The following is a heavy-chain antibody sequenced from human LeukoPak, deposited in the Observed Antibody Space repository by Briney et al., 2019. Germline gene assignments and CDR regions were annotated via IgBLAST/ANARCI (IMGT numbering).Heavy chain of an antibody. CDR1: GYTLTELS. CDR2: MNPNSGNT. CDR3: ARGGPPDYDYVWGSYRDMRYFDY. D-gene: IGHD3-16*02. Sequence: GASVKVSCKVSGYTLTELSMHRVRQAPGKGLEWMGWMNPNSGNTGYAQKFQGRVTITRNTSISTAYMELSSLRSEDTAVYYCARGGPPDYDYVWGSYRDMRYFDYWGQGTLVTVSS. J-gene: IGHJ4*02. V-gene: IGHV1-8*03.